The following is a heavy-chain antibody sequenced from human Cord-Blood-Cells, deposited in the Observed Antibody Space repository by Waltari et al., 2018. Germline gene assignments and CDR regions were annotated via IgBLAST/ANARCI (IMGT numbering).Heavy chain of an antibody. CDR2: ISAYNGNR. J-gene: IGHJ4*02. D-gene: IGHD2-2*01. V-gene: IGHV1-18*04. CDR1: GYTFTSYG. Sequence: QVQLVQSGAEVKKPGASVKVSCKASGYTFTSYGISWVRQAPGQGLEWMGWISAYNGNRNYARKLQGRVTMTTDTSTSTAYMELRSLRSDDTAVYYCARAPPSIVVVPAAIDYWGQGTLVTVSS. CDR3: ARAPPSIVVVPAAIDY.